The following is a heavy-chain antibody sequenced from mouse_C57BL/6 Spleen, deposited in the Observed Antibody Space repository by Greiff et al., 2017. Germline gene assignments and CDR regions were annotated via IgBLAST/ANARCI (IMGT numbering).Heavy chain of an antibody. J-gene: IGHJ3*01. Sequence: VQLQQSGAELVKPGASVTLSCKASGYTFTSYWMQWVKQRPGQGLEWIGEIDPSDSYTNYNQKFKGKATLTVDTSSSTAYMQLSSLTSEDSAVYYCARGELAYWGQGTLVTVSA. CDR1: GYTFTSYW. CDR2: IDPSDSYT. CDR3: ARGELAY. V-gene: IGHV1-50*01.